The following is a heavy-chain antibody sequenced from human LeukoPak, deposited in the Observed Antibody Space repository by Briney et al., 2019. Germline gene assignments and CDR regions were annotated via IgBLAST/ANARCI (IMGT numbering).Heavy chain of an antibody. CDR2: VNPNSGNT. J-gene: IGHJ4*02. CDR1: GYTFTGYY. CDR3: ARGPPDFGY. V-gene: IGHV1-8*02. Sequence: ASVKVSCKASGYTFTGYYMHWVRQAPGQGLEWMGWVNPNSGNTGYAQKFQGRVTMTRDTSISTAYMELSSLRSEDSGVYYCARGPPDFGYWGQGTLVTVSS.